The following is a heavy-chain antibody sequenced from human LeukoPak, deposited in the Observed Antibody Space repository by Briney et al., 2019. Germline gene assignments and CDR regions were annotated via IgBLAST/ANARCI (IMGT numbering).Heavy chain of an antibody. CDR3: ARAGGYSYGTNWFDP. CDR1: GYTFSSYD. J-gene: IGHJ5*02. V-gene: IGHV1-8*01. D-gene: IGHD5-18*01. Sequence: ASVKVSCKASGYTFSSYDINWVRQATGQGLEWMGWMNPNNGNAGYAQKFQGRVTMTRNTSISTAYMELSSLRSEDTAVYYCARAGGYSYGTNWFDPWGQGTLVTVSS. CDR2: MNPNNGNA.